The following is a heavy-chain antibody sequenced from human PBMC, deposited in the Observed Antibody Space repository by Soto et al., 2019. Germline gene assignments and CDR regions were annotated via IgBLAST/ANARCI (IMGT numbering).Heavy chain of an antibody. J-gene: IGHJ5*01. CDR1: GFTFSDYY. V-gene: IGHV3-11*01. D-gene: IGHD6-6*01. CDR3: ACFCIAARHIDWFAS. Sequence: GGSLRLSCAASGFTFSDYYMSWIRQAPGKGLEWVSYISSSGSTIYYADSVKGRFTISRDNAKNSLYLQMNSLRAEDTAVYYCACFCIAARHIDWFASWGQGSLVTVSS. CDR2: ISSSGSTI.